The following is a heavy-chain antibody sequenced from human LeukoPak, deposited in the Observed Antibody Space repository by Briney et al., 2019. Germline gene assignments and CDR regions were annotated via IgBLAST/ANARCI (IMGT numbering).Heavy chain of an antibody. CDR2: FYTSGST. CDR3: ARDRVDSSGYYYYYGIDV. Sequence: PSETLSLTGTGSGGSISTYFWSWIRQPAGKGLEWIGRFYTSGSTNYNPSLKSRLTMSADTSKNQFSLKLRSVTAADTAVYYCARDRVDSSGYYYYYGIDVWGQGTTVTVSS. CDR1: GGSISTYF. J-gene: IGHJ6*02. D-gene: IGHD3-22*01. V-gene: IGHV4-4*07.